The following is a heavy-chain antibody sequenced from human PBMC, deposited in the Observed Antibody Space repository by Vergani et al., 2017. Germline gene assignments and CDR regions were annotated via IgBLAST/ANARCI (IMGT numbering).Heavy chain of an antibody. CDR3: ARDERRDTHDYGDYRGLDP. CDR2: IYTSGST. J-gene: IGHJ5*02. V-gene: IGHV4-61*02. CDR1: GGSISSGSYY. Sequence: QVQLQESGPGLVKPSQTLSLTCTVSGGSISSGSYYWSWIRQPAGKGLEWIGRIYTSGSTNYNPSLKSRVTISVDTSKNQFSLKLSSVTAADTAVYSCARDERRDTHDYGDYRGLDPWGQGTLVTVSS. D-gene: IGHD4-17*01.